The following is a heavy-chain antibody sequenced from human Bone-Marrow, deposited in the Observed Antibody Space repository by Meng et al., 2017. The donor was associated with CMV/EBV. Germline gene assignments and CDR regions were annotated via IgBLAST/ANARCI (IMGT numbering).Heavy chain of an antibody. CDR2: INPSGGST. Sequence: ASVKVSCKASGYTFTSYYMHWVRQAPGQGLEWMGIINPSGGSTSYAQKFQGRVTMTRDTSTSTVYMELSSLRSEDTAVYYCARGGMYYYGSGSGDGMDVWGQGTTVTGSS. CDR3: ARGGMYYYGSGSGDGMDV. D-gene: IGHD3-10*01. V-gene: IGHV1-46*01. CDR1: GYTFTSYY. J-gene: IGHJ6*02.